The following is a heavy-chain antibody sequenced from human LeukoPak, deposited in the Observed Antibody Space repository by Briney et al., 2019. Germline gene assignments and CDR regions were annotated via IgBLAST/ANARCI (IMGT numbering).Heavy chain of an antibody. J-gene: IGHJ4*02. CDR1: GFTFSSCG. CDR2: ISYDGSNK. V-gene: IGHV3-30*18. CDR3: ANASGGSCYGVCFDY. Sequence: GGSLRLSCAASGFTFSSCGMHWVRQAPGKGLEWVAVISYDGSNKYYADSVKGRFTISRDNSKNTLYLQMNSLRAEGTAVYYCANASGGSCYGVCFDYWGQGTLVTVSS. D-gene: IGHD2-15*01.